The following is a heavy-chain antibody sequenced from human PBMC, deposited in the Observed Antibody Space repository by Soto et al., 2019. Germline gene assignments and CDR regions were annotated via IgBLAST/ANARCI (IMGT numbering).Heavy chain of an antibody. D-gene: IGHD2-21*01. CDR1: GFTISSYW. CDR3: ARSQVAIPGDN. J-gene: IGHJ4*02. CDR2: IKQDGTEK. V-gene: IGHV3-7*05. Sequence: VQLVESGGDLVQPGGSLRLSCAASGFTISSYWMSWVRQVPGKGLEWVANIKQDGTEKYYVDSVKGRFTISRDNAKNSLYLQMSSLSAEDTAVYHCARSQVAIPGDNWGQGTLVMVSS.